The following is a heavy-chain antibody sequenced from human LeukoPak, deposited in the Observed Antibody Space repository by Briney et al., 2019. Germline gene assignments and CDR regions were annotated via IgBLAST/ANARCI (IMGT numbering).Heavy chain of an antibody. CDR1: GFAFNNYA. J-gene: IGHJ4*02. CDR3: AKTQWKVGATDYFDY. D-gene: IGHD1-26*01. CDR2: INDNGGQR. V-gene: IGHV3-23*01. Sequence: PGGSLRLSCAASGFAFNNYAMTWVRQAPGKGLEWVSNINDNGGQRHYADSVKGRFTISRDNSKNMMFLQMDSLRAEDTAVYHCAKTQWKVGATDYFDYWGQGILVTVSS.